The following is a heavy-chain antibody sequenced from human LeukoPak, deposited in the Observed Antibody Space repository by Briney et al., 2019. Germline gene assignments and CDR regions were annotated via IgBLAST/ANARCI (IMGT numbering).Heavy chain of an antibody. CDR3: ARDMIRHCSRTSCYLNY. J-gene: IGHJ4*02. V-gene: IGHV1-69*13. CDR2: IIPIFGTA. D-gene: IGHD2-2*01. CDR1: GGTFSSYA. Sequence: SVKVSRKASGGTFSSYAISWVRQAPGQGLEWMGVIIPIFGTANYAQKFQGRVTITADESTSTAYMELSSLRSEDTAVYYCARDMIRHCSRTSCYLNYWGQGTLVTVSS.